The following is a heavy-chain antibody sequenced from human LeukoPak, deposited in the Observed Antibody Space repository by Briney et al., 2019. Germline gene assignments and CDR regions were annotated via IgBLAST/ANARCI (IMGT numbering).Heavy chain of an antibody. CDR2: ISTSGGST. CDR3: AKLVASGTQY. CDR1: GFTFSSYS. Sequence: GGSLRLSCAASGFTFSSYSMNWVRQAPGKGLEWVSTISTSGGSTFYADSVKGRFTISRDNSKNTLYLQMNSLRAEDTAVYYCAKLVASGTQYWGQGTLVTVSS. J-gene: IGHJ4*02. D-gene: IGHD6-13*01. V-gene: IGHV3-23*01.